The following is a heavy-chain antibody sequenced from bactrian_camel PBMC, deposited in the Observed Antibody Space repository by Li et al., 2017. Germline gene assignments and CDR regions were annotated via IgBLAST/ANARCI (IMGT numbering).Heavy chain of an antibody. CDR1: PDTGGNYC. J-gene: IGHJ7*01. Sequence: HVQLVESGGGSVKDGGSLKLSCTVSPDTGGNYCMGWVRQPPGKEREGVAAIDSDGIASYADSVKGRFTISQDNAKNTVYLQMNSLKPEDTALYYCATKGGISERYGIRYWGKGTQVTVS. CDR2: IDSDGIA. D-gene: IGHD4*01. V-gene: IGHV3S53*01.